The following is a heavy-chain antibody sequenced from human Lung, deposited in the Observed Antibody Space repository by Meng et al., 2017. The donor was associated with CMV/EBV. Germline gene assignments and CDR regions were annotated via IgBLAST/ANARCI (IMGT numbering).Heavy chain of an antibody. J-gene: IGHJ4*02. V-gene: IGHV3-21*01. D-gene: IGHD2-21*01. CDR1: GITLSTNS. Sequence: GEXXKISCAASGITLSTNSMSWVRQAPGKGLEWVSSISRSGSYEYYADSVKGRFAISRDNAKNSLYLQMNSLRVEDTAVYYCARVRQGVADHYFDYWGQGTXVTVSS. CDR3: ARVRQGVADHYFDY. CDR2: ISRSGSYE.